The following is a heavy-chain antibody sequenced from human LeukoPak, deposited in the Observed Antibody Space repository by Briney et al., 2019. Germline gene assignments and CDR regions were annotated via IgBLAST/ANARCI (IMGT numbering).Heavy chain of an antibody. CDR3: TTRIILLRLGELSLWD. D-gene: IGHD3-16*02. CDR2: IKSKTDGGTT. Sequence: PGGSLRLSCAASGFTFSNAWMSWVRQAPGKGLEWVGRIKSKTDGGTTDYAAPVKGRFTISRDDSKNTLYLQMNSLKIEDTAVYYCTTRIILLRLGELSLWDWGQGTLVTVSS. J-gene: IGHJ4*02. V-gene: IGHV3-15*01. CDR1: GFTFSNAW.